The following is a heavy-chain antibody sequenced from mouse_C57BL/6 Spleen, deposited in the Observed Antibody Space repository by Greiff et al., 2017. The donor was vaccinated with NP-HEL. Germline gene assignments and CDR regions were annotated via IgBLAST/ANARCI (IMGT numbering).Heavy chain of an antibody. J-gene: IGHJ3*01. D-gene: IGHD2-4*01. Sequence: DVHLVESGGGLVKPGGSLKLSCAASGFTFSDYGMHWVRQAPEKGLEWVAYISSGSSTIYYADTVKGRFTISRDNAKNTLFLQITSLRSEDTAMYYCANYYDYGFFAYWGQGTLVTVSA. V-gene: IGHV5-17*01. CDR2: ISSGSSTI. CDR3: ANYYDYGFFAY. CDR1: GFTFSDYG.